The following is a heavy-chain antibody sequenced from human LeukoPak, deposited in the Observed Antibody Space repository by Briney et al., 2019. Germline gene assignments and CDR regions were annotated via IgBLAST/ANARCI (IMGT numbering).Heavy chain of an antibody. D-gene: IGHD5-18*01. CDR3: ARVSLGYSYGSPYYFDY. CDR2: IYYSGST. J-gene: IGHJ4*02. Sequence: SETLSLTCTVSGGSISSYYWSWIRQPPGKGLEWIGYIYYSGSTNYNPFLKRRVTISVDTSKNQCSLKLSSVTAADTDVYYCARVSLGYSYGSPYYFDYWGQGTLVTVSS. V-gene: IGHV4-59*01. CDR1: GGSISSYY.